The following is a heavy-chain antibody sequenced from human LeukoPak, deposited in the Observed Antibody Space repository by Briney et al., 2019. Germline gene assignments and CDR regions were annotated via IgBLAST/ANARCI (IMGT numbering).Heavy chain of an antibody. CDR1: GYTFTSYD. CDR2: MNPNSGNT. J-gene: IGHJ6*02. D-gene: IGHD3-3*01. Sequence: GASVKVSCKASGYTFTSYDINWVRQATGQGLEWMGWMNPNSGNTGYAQKFQGGVTMTRNTSISTAYMELSSLRSDDTAVYYCARVELRFLEWLLFRYYYGMDVWGQGTTVTVSS. V-gene: IGHV1-8*01. CDR3: ARVELRFLEWLLFRYYYGMDV.